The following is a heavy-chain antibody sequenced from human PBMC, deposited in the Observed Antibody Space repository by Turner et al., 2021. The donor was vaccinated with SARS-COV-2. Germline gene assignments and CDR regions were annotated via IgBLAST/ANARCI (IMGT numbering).Heavy chain of an antibody. CDR3: AKQQGLYSNPMYYFDY. J-gene: IGHJ4*02. CDR1: GFTFSSYG. CDR2: TSYDGSNK. D-gene: IGHD4-4*01. V-gene: IGHV3-30*18. Sequence: QVLLVESGGGVVQPGRSLRLSCAASGFTFSSYGMHWVRQAPGKGLEWVAVTSYDGSNKYYADSVKGRFTISRDNSKNTLYLQMNSLRAEDTAVYYCAKQQGLYSNPMYYFDYWGQGTLVTVSS.